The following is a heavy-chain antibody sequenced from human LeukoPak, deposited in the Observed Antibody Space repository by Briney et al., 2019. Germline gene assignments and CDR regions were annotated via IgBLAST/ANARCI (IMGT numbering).Heavy chain of an antibody. V-gene: IGHV1-69*05. J-gene: IGHJ4*02. CDR1: GGTFSSYA. D-gene: IGHD6-13*01. CDR3: AREIAAAGTYFDY. Sequence: SVKVSCKASGGTFSSYAISWVRQAPGQGLEWMGRIIPIFGTANYAQKFQGRVTITTAESTSTAYMELSSLRSEDTAVYYCAREIAAAGTYFDYWGQGTLVTVSS. CDR2: IIPIFGTA.